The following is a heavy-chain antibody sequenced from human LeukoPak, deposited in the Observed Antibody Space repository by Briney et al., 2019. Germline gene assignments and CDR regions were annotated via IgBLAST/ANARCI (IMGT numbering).Heavy chain of an antibody. CDR2: VSRSGRYI. J-gene: IGHJ4*02. Sequence: GGSLRLSCTASGFTFSSYEMNWVRQPTGKGLEGVSSVSRSGRYIYYADSMKGRFTISRDNARNSVSLQVNSRRAEDTAVYFCARGNGNHRYYFDYWGQGALVTVSS. D-gene: IGHD1-14*01. V-gene: IGHV3-21*01. CDR3: ARGNGNHRYYFDY. CDR1: GFTFSSYE.